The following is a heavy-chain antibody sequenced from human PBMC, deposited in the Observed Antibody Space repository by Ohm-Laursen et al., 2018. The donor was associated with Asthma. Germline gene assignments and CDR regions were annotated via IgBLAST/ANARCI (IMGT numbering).Heavy chain of an antibody. V-gene: IGHV4-30-2*02. D-gene: IGHD3-3*01. Sequence: SETLSLTCAVSGGSISSGGYSWSWIRQPPGKGLEWIGYIYHSGSTYYNPSLKSRVTISVDRSKNQFSLKLSSVTAADTAVYYCARHTIFAGMDVWGQGTTVTVSS. J-gene: IGHJ6*02. CDR3: ARHTIFAGMDV. CDR2: IYHSGST. CDR1: GGSISSGGYS.